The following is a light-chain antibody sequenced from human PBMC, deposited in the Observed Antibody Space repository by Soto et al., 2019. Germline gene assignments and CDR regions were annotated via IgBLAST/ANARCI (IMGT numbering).Light chain of an antibody. V-gene: IGLV1-47*01. J-gene: IGLJ7*01. Sequence: QSVLTQPPSASGTPGQRVTISCSGSSSNIGSNYVYWYQQVPGTAPKLLIYRNNERPSGVPDRFSGSKSGTSASLAISGLRSEDEVDYYCAAWDARLSGAVFGGGTQLTVL. CDR1: SSNIGSNY. CDR3: AAWDARLSGAV. CDR2: RNN.